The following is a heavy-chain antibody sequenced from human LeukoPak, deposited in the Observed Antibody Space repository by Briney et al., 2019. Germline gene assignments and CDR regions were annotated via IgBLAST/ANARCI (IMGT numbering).Heavy chain of an antibody. D-gene: IGHD6-19*01. J-gene: IGHJ4*02. CDR3: ARVYSSGWPIDY. V-gene: IGHV1-2*02. CDR2: INPNGGGT. CDR1: GYTFTGYY. Sequence: GASVKVSCKASGYTFTGYYMHWVRQAPGQGLEWMGWINPNGGGTNYAQEFQGRVTMTRDTSISTAYMELSRLRSDDTAVYYCARVYSSGWPIDYWGQGTLVTVSS.